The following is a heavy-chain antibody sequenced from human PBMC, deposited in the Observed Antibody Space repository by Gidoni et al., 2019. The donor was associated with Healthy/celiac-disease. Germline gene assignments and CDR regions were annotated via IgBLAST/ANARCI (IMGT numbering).Heavy chain of an antibody. V-gene: IGHV1-69*01. CDR1: GGTFSSYA. CDR3: ASRLFGVVHIGPPKYFDY. D-gene: IGHD3-3*01. J-gene: IGHJ4*02. Sequence: QVQLVQSGAEVKKPGSSVKVSCKASGGTFSSYAISWVRQAPGPGLEWMGGIIPIFGTANYAQKFQGRVTITADESTSTAYMELSSLRSEDTAVYYCASRLFGVVHIGPPKYFDYWGQGTLVTVSS. CDR2: IIPIFGTA.